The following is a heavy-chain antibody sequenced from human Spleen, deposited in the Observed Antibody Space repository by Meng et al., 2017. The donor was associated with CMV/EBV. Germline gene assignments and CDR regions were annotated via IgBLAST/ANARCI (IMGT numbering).Heavy chain of an antibody. D-gene: IGHD3-10*01. Sequence: SETLSLTCAVYGGSFSGYYWSWIRQPPGKGLEWIGEINHSGSTNYNPSLKSRVTISVDTSKNQFSLKLSSVTAADTAVYYCARFMVRGAGIGMDVWGQGTTVTVSS. CDR2: INHSGST. V-gene: IGHV4-34*01. CDR3: ARFMVRGAGIGMDV. CDR1: GGSFSGYY. J-gene: IGHJ6*02.